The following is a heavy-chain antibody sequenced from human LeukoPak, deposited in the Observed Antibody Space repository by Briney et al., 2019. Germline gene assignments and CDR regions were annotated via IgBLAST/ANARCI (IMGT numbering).Heavy chain of an antibody. CDR2: IYPTGST. J-gene: IGHJ5*02. V-gene: IGHV4-4*07. CDR1: GGSISSYY. CDR3: ATGGSSWYTNWFDP. D-gene: IGHD6-13*01. Sequence: SETLSLTCTVSGGSISSYYWSWIRQPAGKGLEWIGRIYPTGSTNYNPSLKSRVTMSVDASEKQLSLKLSSVTAADTAVYYCATGGSSWYTNWFDPWGQGTLVTVSS.